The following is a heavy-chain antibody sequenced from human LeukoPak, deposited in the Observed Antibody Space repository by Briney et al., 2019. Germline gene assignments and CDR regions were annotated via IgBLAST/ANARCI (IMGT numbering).Heavy chain of an antibody. CDR3: ARARSSGWYPFDY. J-gene: IGHJ4*02. CDR2: IIPIFGTA. V-gene: IGHV1-69*13. Sequence: GASVKVSCKASGGTFSSYAISWVRQAPGQGLEWMGGIIPIFGTANYAQKFQGRVTITADESTSTAYMELSSLRSEGTAVYYCARARSSGWYPFDYWGQGTLVTVSS. D-gene: IGHD6-19*01. CDR1: GGTFSSYA.